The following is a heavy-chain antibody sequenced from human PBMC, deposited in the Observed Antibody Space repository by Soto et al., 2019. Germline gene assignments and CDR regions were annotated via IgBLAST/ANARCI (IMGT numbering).Heavy chain of an antibody. V-gene: IGHV4-4*02. CDR1: GGFFNTRDW. Sequence: SETLSLTCAVSGGFFNTRDWWGWVRQPPGKGLEWIGEVFHSGTTNYNPSLKSRVTMSVDKSTNQFSLRLTSVTAADTAIYYCATVVNFYDSSGYSYYFDNWGQGTLVTVSS. J-gene: IGHJ4*02. CDR2: VFHSGTT. D-gene: IGHD3-22*01. CDR3: ATVVNFYDSSGYSYYFDN.